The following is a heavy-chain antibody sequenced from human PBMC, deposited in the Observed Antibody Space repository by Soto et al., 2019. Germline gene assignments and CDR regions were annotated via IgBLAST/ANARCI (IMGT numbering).Heavy chain of an antibody. CDR1: GFTFSSYS. Sequence: SGGSLRLSCAASGFTFSSYSMNWVRKAPGKGLEWVSYISSSSSTIYYADSVKGRFTISRDNAKNSLYLQMNSLRDEDTAVYYCARDESYSHFPSGYYKPQTAFDYWGQGTLATVSS. CDR3: ARDESYSHFPSGYYKPQTAFDY. V-gene: IGHV3-48*02. CDR2: ISSSSSTI. J-gene: IGHJ4*02. D-gene: IGHD3-3*02.